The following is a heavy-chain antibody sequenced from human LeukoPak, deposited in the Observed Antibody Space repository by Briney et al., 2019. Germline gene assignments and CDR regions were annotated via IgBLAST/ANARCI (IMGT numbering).Heavy chain of an antibody. D-gene: IGHD6-13*01. V-gene: IGHV4-61*02. CDR2: IYTSGST. J-gene: IGHJ4*02. CDR3: ARAAAGLDY. Sequence: SETLSLTCTVSGVSISSGSYYWSWIRQPAGKGLEWIGRIYTSGSTNYNPSLKSRVTISVDTSKNQFSLKLSSVTAADTAVYCCARAAAGLDYWGQGTLVTVSS. CDR1: GVSISSGSYY.